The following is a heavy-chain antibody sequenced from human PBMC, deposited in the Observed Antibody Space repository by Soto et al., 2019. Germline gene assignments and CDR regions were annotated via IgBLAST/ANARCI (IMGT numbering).Heavy chain of an antibody. V-gene: IGHV1-69*01. Sequence: QVQLVQSGAEVKEPGSSVKVSCKASGGGNLRDYRTTWVRRAPGHGLEWMGGIIPTLGSANYAQNFQGRVTITADESTMTVYLDLRSLRSDDTAVYYCGRGGDGYNSGAVYWGQGTPVTFSS. J-gene: IGHJ4*02. CDR3: GRGGDGYNSGAVY. CDR2: IIPTLGSA. D-gene: IGHD2-21*01. CDR1: GGGNLRDYR.